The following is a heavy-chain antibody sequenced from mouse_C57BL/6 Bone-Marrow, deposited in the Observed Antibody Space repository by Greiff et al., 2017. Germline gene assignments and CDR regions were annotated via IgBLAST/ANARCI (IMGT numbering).Heavy chain of an antibody. V-gene: IGHV5-9-1*02. CDR3: TREYGYDNPDGYFDG. D-gene: IGHD2-14*01. CDR1: GFTFSSYA. J-gene: IGHJ1*03. CDR2: ISSGGDYI. Sequence: EVKLVESGEGLVKPGGSLKLSCAASGFTFSSYAMSWVRQTPEKRLEWVAYISSGGDYIYYADTVKGRFTISRDNARNTLYLQMSSLKSEDTAMYYCTREYGYDNPDGYFDGWGTGTTVTVSS.